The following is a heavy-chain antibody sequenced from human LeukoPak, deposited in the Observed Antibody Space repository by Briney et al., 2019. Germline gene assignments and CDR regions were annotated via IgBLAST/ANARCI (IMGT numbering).Heavy chain of an antibody. Sequence: HPGGSLRLSCTASGCTFSIYWMSWVRQTPGKGLEWVANIHPDGDEKYHVGSVKGRFTISRDNPKNYLYLHMNSQRVRDTAFYYCARGDDFSGDYWGRGTLVTVPS. CDR3: ARGDDFSGDY. CDR1: GCTFSIYW. J-gene: IGHJ4*02. V-gene: IGHV3-7*04. D-gene: IGHD2-21*02. CDR2: IHPDGDEK.